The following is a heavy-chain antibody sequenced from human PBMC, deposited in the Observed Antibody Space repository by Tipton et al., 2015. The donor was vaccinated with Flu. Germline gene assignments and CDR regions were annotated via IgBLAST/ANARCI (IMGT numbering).Heavy chain of an antibody. Sequence: LRLSCTVSDDSITFYYWSWVRQPPGKGLEWIVYIYSTGSTNYNPSLRGRVTISVDTSKNQLSLRLSSVTAADTAVYYCARARAPYYYYAMDVWGQGTTVTVSS. J-gene: IGHJ6*02. CDR1: DDSITFYY. CDR3: ARARAPYYYYAMDV. V-gene: IGHV4-59*01. CDR2: IYSTGST. D-gene: IGHD3-10*01.